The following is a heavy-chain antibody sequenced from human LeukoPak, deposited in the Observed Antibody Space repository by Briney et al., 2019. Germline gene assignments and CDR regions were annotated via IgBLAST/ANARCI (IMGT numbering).Heavy chain of an antibody. CDR3: ARSPSGRYSLIGFLEN. D-gene: IGHD1-26*01. CDR2: ISTSSSYI. V-gene: IGHV3-21*06. J-gene: IGHJ4*02. CDR1: GFTFSSYS. Sequence: GGSLRLSCAASGFTFSSYSMNWVRQAPGKGLEWVSSISTSSSYIYFADSVKGRFTISRGNAKNSLHLQMNSLRAEDTAIYYCARSPSGRYSLIGFLENWGQGTLVTVSS.